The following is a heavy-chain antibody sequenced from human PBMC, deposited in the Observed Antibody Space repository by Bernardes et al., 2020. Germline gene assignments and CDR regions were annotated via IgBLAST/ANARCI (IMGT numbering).Heavy chain of an antibody. CDR2: FDPEDGET. V-gene: IGHV1-24*01. CDR3: ATKVAARPSLDV. Sequence: ASVKVSCKVSGYTLTELSMHWVRQAPGKGLEWMGGFDPEDGETIYAQKFQGRVTMTEDTSTDTAYMELSSLRSEDTAVYYCATKVAARPSLDVWGKGTTVTVSS. J-gene: IGHJ6*04. D-gene: IGHD6-6*01. CDR1: GYTLTELS.